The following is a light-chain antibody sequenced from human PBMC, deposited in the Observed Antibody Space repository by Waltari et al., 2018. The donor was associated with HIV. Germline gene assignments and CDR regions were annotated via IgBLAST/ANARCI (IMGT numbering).Light chain of an antibody. CDR3: MQALQTPLT. CDR2: LGS. CDR1: QSLLHSNGYNY. Sequence: DIVMTQSPLSLPVTPGEPASISCRSSQSLLHSNGYNYLDWYLQKPGQSPQLLIYLGSNRASGVPDRFSGSGSGTDFTLKISRVEAEDAGVYYCMQALQTPLTFGPGTKVDIK. J-gene: IGKJ3*01. V-gene: IGKV2-28*01.